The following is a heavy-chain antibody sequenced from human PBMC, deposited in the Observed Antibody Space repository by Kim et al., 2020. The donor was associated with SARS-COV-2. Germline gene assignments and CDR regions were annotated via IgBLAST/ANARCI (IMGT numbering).Heavy chain of an antibody. V-gene: IGHV4-39*07. D-gene: IGHD3-16*01. CDR2: IYYSGST. CDR3: ARELSFNFDY. CDR1: GGSISSSSYY. J-gene: IGHJ4*02. Sequence: SETLSLTCTVSGGSISSSSYYWGWIRQPPGKGLEWIGSIYYSGSTYYNPSLKSRVTISVDTSKNQFSLKLSSVTAADTAVYYCARELSFNFDYWGQGTLVTVSS.